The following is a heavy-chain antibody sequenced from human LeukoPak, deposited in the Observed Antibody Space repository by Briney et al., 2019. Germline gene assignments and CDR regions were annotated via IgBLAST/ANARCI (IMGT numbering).Heavy chain of an antibody. CDR2: ISLFTGHT. CDR3: ARDSPNWNLDIDYYYGMDV. J-gene: IGHJ6*02. Sequence: ASVKVSCKASAYTFTSYGISWVRQAPGQGLEWMGWISLFTGHTYYTPKLQGRITMTTDTSTNTAYMELRSLRSDDTAVYYCARDSPNWNLDIDYYYGMDVWGQGTTVTVSS. CDR1: AYTFTSYG. D-gene: IGHD1-1*01. V-gene: IGHV1-18*01.